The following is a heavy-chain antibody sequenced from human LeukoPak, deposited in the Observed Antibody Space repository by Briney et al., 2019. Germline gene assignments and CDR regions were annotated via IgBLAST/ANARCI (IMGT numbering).Heavy chain of an antibody. CDR1: GFTFRSYA. V-gene: IGHV3-23*01. J-gene: IGHJ4*02. D-gene: IGHD1-14*01. CDR3: AKANPGDY. CDR2: ISGSGGVT. Sequence: GGSLRLSCAASGFTFRSYAMGWVRQAPGKELEWVSTISGSGGVTYFADSVKGRFAISRDNSKNTLYLQMNNVRAEDTAVYYCAKANPGDYWGQGTLVTVSS.